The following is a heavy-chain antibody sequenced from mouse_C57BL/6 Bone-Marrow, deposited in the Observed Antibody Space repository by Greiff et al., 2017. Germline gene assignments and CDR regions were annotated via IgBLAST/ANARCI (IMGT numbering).Heavy chain of an antibody. Sequence: VQLQQSGAELVRPGASVTLSCKASGYTFTDYEMHWVKQTPVHGLEWIGAIDPETGGTAYNQKFKGKAILTADKSSSTAYMELRSLTSEDSAVYYCYYYGSSYPYWYFDVWGTGTTVTVSS. CDR2: IDPETGGT. V-gene: IGHV1-15*01. CDR1: GYTFTDYE. D-gene: IGHD1-1*01. J-gene: IGHJ1*03. CDR3: YYYGSSYPYWYFDV.